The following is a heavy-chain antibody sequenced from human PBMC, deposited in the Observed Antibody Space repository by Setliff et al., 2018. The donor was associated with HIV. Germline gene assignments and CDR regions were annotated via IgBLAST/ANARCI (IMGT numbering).Heavy chain of an antibody. J-gene: IGHJ5*02. CDR2: ISYDGSNK. V-gene: IGHV3-30*03. CDR3: TTDPDYDDP. D-gene: IGHD4-17*01. Sequence: PGGSLRLSCAASGFTFSSYGMHWVRQAPGKGLEWVAVISYDGSNKYYADSVKGRFTISRDNSKNTVYLQMGSLKIEDTAVYYCTTDPDYDDPWGQGTLVTVSS. CDR1: GFTFSSYG.